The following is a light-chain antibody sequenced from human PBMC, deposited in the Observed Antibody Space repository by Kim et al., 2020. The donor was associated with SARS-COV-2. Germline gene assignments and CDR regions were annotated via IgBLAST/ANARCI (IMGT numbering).Light chain of an antibody. Sequence: VSPGQTASIACSGDKLGDKYTCWYQQKPGQSPVLVIYQDNKRPSGIPERFSGSNSGNTATLTISGTQAMDEADYFCQAWDSSTVVFGGGTKLTVL. CDR2: QDN. CDR3: QAWDSSTVV. CDR1: KLGDKY. J-gene: IGLJ2*01. V-gene: IGLV3-1*01.